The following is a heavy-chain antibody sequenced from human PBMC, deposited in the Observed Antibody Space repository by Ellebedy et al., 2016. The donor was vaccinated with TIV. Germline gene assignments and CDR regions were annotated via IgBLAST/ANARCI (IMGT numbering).Heavy chain of an antibody. CDR2: ISPGYSET. CDR1: GYSFTTRW. Sequence: GGSLRLXXTGSGYSFTTRWIGWVRQMPGKGLEWMGFISPGYSETRYSPSFQGQVTISADKSISTAYLQWSSLKASDTAIYYCARHEDRWGSYLDHWGQGTRVTVSS. CDR3: ARHEDRWGSYLDH. V-gene: IGHV5-51*01. J-gene: IGHJ4*02. D-gene: IGHD3-16*01.